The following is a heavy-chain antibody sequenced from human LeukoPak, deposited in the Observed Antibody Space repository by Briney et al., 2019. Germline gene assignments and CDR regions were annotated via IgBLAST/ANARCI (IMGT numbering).Heavy chain of an antibody. CDR2: INAGNGNT. CDR3: TRETAYDILTGYLDY. CDR1: GYTFTSYA. V-gene: IGHV1-3*01. D-gene: IGHD3-9*01. J-gene: IGHJ4*02. Sequence: ASVKVSCKASGYTFTSYAMHWVRQAPGQRLEWMGWINAGNGNTKYSQKFQGRVTITRDTSASTAYMELSSLRSEDTAVYYCTRETAYDILTGYLDYWGQGTLVTVSS.